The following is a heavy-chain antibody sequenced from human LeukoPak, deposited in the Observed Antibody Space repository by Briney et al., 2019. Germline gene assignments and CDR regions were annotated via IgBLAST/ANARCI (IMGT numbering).Heavy chain of an antibody. CDR1: GFTFSSYA. D-gene: IGHD3-22*01. J-gene: IGHJ4*02. CDR3: AKLDYYDTH. CDR2: ITGSSAST. V-gene: IGHV3-23*01. Sequence: GGSLRLSCSASGFTFSSYAMSWVRQAPGKGLEWVSSITGSSASTYYADSVKGRFTISRDNSKNTLYLQMNSLRAEDTAVYFCAKLDYYDTHWGQGTLVTVSS.